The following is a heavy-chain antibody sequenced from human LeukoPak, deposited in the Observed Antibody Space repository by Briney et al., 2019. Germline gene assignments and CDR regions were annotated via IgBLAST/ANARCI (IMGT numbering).Heavy chain of an antibody. V-gene: IGHV3-23*01. D-gene: IGHD5-18*01. CDR2: ISGSGGST. CDR1: GFTFSSYA. CDR3: AKRGYSYGYIGY. J-gene: IGHJ4*02. Sequence: PPGGSLRLSCAASGFTFSSYAMSWVRQAPGKGLEWVSAISGSGGSTYYADSVKGRFTISRDNSKNTLYLQMNSLRAEDTAVYYCAKRGYSYGYIGYWGQGTLVTVSS.